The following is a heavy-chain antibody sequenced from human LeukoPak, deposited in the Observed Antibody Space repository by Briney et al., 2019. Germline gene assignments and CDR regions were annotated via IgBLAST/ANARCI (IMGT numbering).Heavy chain of an antibody. CDR3: ARDTGYGNPFDY. V-gene: IGHV3-53*01. CDR1: GLTVSSNY. CDR2: IYSGGST. Sequence: GGSLRLSCAASGLTVSSNYMSWVRQAPGKGLEWVSVIYSGGSTYYADSVKGRFTISRDNSKNTLYLQMNSLRAEDTAVYYCARDTGYGNPFDYWGQGTLVTVSS. J-gene: IGHJ4*02. D-gene: IGHD5-18*01.